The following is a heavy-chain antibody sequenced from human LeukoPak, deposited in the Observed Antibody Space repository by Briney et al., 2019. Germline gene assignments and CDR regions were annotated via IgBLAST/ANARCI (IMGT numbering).Heavy chain of an antibody. CDR3: ARGSGYSSGWYITAEYFQH. CDR2: IYHSGGT. CDR1: GGSISSSNW. J-gene: IGHJ1*01. V-gene: IGHV4-4*02. D-gene: IGHD6-19*01. Sequence: SGTLSLTCAVSGGSISSSNWWSWVRQPPGKGLEWIGEIYHSGGTNYNPSLKSRVTISVDKSKNQFSLKLSSVTAADTAVYYCARGSGYSSGWYITAEYFQHWGQGTLVTVSS.